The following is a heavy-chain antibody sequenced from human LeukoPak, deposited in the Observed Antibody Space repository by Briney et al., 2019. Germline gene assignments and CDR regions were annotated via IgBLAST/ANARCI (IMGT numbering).Heavy chain of an antibody. V-gene: IGHV5-51*01. Sequence: GESLKISCKASVFSFTNYWIAWVRQKPGEGLEWMGNIYPGDSDTRYNPSFQGQVTISADTSIKTAYLQWSSLKASDTAIYYCASRAGGNTGGFYFAYWGQGSLVTVSS. D-gene: IGHD5-18*01. CDR1: VFSFTNYW. CDR3: ASRAGGNTGGFYFAY. CDR2: IYPGDSDT. J-gene: IGHJ4*02.